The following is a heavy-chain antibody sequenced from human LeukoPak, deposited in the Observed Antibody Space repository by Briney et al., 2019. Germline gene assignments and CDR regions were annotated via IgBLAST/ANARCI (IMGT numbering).Heavy chain of an antibody. Sequence: QSGGSLRLSCAASGFTFSSYGMHWVRQAPGKGLEGVAVIWYDGSNKYYADSVKGRFTISRDNSKSTLYLQMNSLRAEDTAVYYCARDSDTAMKANYYGMDVWGQGTTVTVSS. CDR3: ARDSDTAMKANYYGMDV. J-gene: IGHJ6*02. CDR2: IWYDGSNK. D-gene: IGHD5-18*01. CDR1: GFTFSSYG. V-gene: IGHV3-33*08.